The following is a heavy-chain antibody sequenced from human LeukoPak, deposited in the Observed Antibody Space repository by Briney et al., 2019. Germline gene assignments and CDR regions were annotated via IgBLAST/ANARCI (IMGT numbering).Heavy chain of an antibody. CDR2: ISRSSSYT. CDR1: GFTFSDYN. V-gene: IGHV3-21*01. D-gene: IGHD3-10*01. J-gene: IGHJ6*03. Sequence: PGGSLRLSCAASGFTFSDYNMNWVRQAPGKGLEWVSSISRSSSYTYGDSVKGRFTISRDNAKKSVHLQMNSLRAEDTAVYYCASKPRGLYYYMDVWGKGTTVTVSS. CDR3: ASKPRGLYYYMDV.